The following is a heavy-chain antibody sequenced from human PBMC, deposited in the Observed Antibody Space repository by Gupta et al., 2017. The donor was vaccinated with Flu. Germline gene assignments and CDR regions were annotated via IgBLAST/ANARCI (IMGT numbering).Heavy chain of an antibody. CDR2: IIPMFGTT. Sequence: QVQLVQSGAEVKKPGSSVKVSCQVSGGTFSSVGITWVRQAPGQGLEWMGGIIPMFGTTHYAQKFQGRVTITADKSTSTAYMDLRSLRSDDTAVYYCARGAGYDFWSGGTTHMDVWGKGTTVTVSS. CDR1: GGTFSSVG. J-gene: IGHJ6*03. V-gene: IGHV1-69*06. CDR3: ARGAGYDFWSGGTTHMDV. D-gene: IGHD3-3*01.